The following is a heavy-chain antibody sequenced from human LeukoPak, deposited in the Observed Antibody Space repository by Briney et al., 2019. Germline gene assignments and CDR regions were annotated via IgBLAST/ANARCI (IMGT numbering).Heavy chain of an antibody. CDR2: LYSGGNT. Sequence: PGGSLRLSCAASGFTFSSSAMSWVRQVPGKGLEWVSVLYSGGNTYYADSVKGRFTISRDNSKNTLYLQMNSLRTEDTAVYYCARDRSDGFDYWGQGTLVTVSS. CDR3: ARDRSDGFDY. CDR1: GFTFSSSA. V-gene: IGHV3-53*01. J-gene: IGHJ4*02.